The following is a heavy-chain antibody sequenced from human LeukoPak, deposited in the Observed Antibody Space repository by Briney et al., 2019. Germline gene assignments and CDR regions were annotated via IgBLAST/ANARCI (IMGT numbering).Heavy chain of an antibody. CDR3: AKDSGSYYYFDY. V-gene: IGHV3-23*01. Sequence: GGSLRLSCAASGFTFSSYAMSWVRQAPGKGLEWVSAISGSGGSTYYADSVKGRFTISRDNSKNTLYLQMNSLRAEDTAVYCCAKDSGSYYYFDYWGQGTLVTVSS. CDR1: GFTFSSYA. CDR2: ISGSGGST. D-gene: IGHD1-26*01. J-gene: IGHJ4*02.